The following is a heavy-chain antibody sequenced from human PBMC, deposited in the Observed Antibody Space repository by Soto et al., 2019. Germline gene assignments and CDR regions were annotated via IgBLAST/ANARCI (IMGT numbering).Heavy chain of an antibody. CDR3: AKKGGQLLSRWFFDF. CDR2: NTDRGGST. J-gene: IGHJ4*02. D-gene: IGHD2-2*01. CDR1: GFSFRRQS. V-gene: IGHV3-23*01. Sequence: GGSLILSCAASGFSFRRQSMSWVRRAPGKWLEWVSGNTDRGGSTYYEDSVKGRITISRDNSNNTLYLQMDRLRADDTAVYFCAKKGGQLLSRWFFDFWGPGSLVTVSS.